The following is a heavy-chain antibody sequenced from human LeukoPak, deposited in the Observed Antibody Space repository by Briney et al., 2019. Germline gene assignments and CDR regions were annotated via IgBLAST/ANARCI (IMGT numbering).Heavy chain of an antibody. D-gene: IGHD3-10*01. CDR1: GYTFTSYD. V-gene: IGHV1-8*01. CDR2: MNPNSGNT. CDR3: ARVQALLWFGELLRYYMDV. J-gene: IGHJ6*03. Sequence: SVKVSCKASGYTFTSYDINWVRQATGRGLEWMGWMNPNSGNTGYAQKFQGRVTMTRNTSISTAYMELSSLRSEDTAVYYCARVQALLWFGELLRYYMDVWGKGTTVTVSS.